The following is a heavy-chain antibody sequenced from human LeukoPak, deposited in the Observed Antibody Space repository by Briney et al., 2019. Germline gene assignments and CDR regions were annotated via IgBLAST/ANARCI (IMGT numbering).Heavy chain of an antibody. Sequence: SETLSLTCTVSGGSISSYYWSWIRQPPGKGLEWIGYIYYSGSTNYNPSLKSRVTISVDTSKNQFSLKLSSVTAADTAAYYCARERHPGIAVAEYDYWGQGTLVTVSS. CDR2: IYYSGST. CDR3: ARERHPGIAVAEYDY. CDR1: GGSISSYY. D-gene: IGHD6-19*01. V-gene: IGHV4-59*01. J-gene: IGHJ4*02.